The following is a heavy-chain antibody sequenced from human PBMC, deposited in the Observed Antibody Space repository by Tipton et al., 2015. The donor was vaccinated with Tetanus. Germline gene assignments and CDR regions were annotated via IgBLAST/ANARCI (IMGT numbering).Heavy chain of an antibody. V-gene: IGHV4-30-4*01. D-gene: IGHD6-19*01. CDR1: GGSFSSAEDK. CDR2: ISYSGTT. CDR3: AKSDGAQTSGWYPSLYVDF. J-gene: IGHJ4*02. Sequence: TLSLTCTASGGSFSSAEDKRSWIRQPPGKGLEWIGYISYSGTTDYNPSLKSRVTMSADTSKNQFSLKMTSMTAADTAVYFCAKSDGAQTSGWYPSLYVDFWGQGTLVTVSS.